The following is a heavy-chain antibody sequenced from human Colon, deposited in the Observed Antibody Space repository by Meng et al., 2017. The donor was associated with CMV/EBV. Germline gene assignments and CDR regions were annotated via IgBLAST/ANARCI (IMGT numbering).Heavy chain of an antibody. V-gene: IGHV3-23*01. CDR3: AKARFAYGPTFADH. CDR1: GFSFRGSA. J-gene: IGHJ4*02. D-gene: IGHD2/OR15-2a*01. Sequence: GESLKISCAASGFSFRGSAMSWVRQAPGKGLEWVSAISGAGTATYYADPVQGRFIVSRDNSNNTLYLQMNSLRAKDTAIYYCAKARFAYGPTFADHWGQGILVTVSS. CDR2: ISGAGTAT.